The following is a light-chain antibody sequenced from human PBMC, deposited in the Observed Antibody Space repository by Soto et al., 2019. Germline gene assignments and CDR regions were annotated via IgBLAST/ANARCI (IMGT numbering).Light chain of an antibody. CDR1: MRDVGGYNL. Sequence: QSVLTQPASVSGSAGQSITISCSGTMRDVGGYNLVSWYQQHPGTAPKLIIYKVRNRPSGISSRVSGSRSGNTASLTISGLQPEDEGDYYCSAYTARSTLVLGGGTKLTVL. CDR2: KVR. CDR3: SAYTARSTLV. J-gene: IGLJ3*02. V-gene: IGLV2-14*01.